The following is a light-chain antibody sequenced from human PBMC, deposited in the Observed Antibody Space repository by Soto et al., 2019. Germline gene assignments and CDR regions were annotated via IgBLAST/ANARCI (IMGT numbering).Light chain of an antibody. CDR1: SSNIGSNT. Sequence: QSVLTQPPSASGTPGQRVTISCSGSSSNIGSNTVNWYQQVPGTAPKLLIHSNNQRPSGVPDRFSGSKSGTSASLAISGLQSEDEADYYCSSFSSITREVFGGGTKLTVL. J-gene: IGLJ2*01. CDR3: SSFSSITREV. CDR2: SNN. V-gene: IGLV1-44*01.